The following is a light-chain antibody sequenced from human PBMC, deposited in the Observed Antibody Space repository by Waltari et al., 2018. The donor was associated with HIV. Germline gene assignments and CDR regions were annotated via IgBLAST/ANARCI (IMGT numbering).Light chain of an antibody. V-gene: IGKV2-28*01. Sequence: DIMMTQSPLSLPVTPGEPASISCKSSQSLLRNNGYSYLDWYLQRPAQSPQLLIYLGSNRASGVPDRFSGSVSATDFARKISSVEAEDVGVYDCMQSLEKPLTFGGGTRLEI. CDR1: QSLLRNNGYSY. CDR3: MQSLEKPLT. CDR2: LGS. J-gene: IGKJ4*01.